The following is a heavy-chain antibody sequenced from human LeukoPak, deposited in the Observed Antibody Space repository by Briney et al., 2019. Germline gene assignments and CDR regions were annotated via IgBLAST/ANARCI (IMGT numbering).Heavy chain of an antibody. D-gene: IGHD5-18*01. V-gene: IGHV3-7*01. J-gene: IGHJ4*02. CDR2: IKQDGSEK. CDR3: ARDTAGDDY. CDR1: GFTFSSYG. Sequence: GGSLRLSCAASGFTFSSYGMHWVRQAPGKGLEWVANIKQDGSEKYYVDSVKGRFTISRDNAKNSLYLQMKSLRAEDTAVYYCARDTAGDDYWGQGTLVTVSS.